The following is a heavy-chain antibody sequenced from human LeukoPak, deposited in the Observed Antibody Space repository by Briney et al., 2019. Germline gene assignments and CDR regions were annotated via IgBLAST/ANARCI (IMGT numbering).Heavy chain of an antibody. CDR3: ARLRGPTFGELSLYYYYMDV. V-gene: IGHV1-69*13. CDR1: GGTFSSYA. J-gene: IGHJ6*03. Sequence: SVKVSCKASGGTFSSYAISWVRQAPGQGLEWMGGIIPIFGTANYAQKFQGRVTITADESTSTAYMELSSLGSEDTAVYYCARLRGPTFGELSLYYYYMDVWGKGTTVTISS. CDR2: IIPIFGTA. D-gene: IGHD3-10*01.